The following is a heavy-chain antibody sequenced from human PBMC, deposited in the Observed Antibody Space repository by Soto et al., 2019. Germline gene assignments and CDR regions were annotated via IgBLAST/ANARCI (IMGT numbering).Heavy chain of an antibody. V-gene: IGHV3-73*01. Sequence: XGSLRVSCAASCFIFSGSSFHWVRQAPGKGLEWVGRIRSKANSYATSYGASVKGRFTISRDDSKSTTYLQINGLKTDDTAVYYCTRHHGWDTTMLKSLGNWGQGALVTVSS. CDR2: IRSKANSYAT. CDR1: CFIFSGSS. J-gene: IGHJ4*02. CDR3: TRHHGWDTTMLKSLGN. D-gene: IGHD5-18*01.